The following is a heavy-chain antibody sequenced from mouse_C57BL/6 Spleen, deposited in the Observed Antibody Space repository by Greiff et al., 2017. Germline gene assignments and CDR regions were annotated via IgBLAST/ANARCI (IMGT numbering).Heavy chain of an antibody. J-gene: IGHJ4*01. Sequence: EVQLQESGAELVRPGASVKLSCTASGFNIKDYYMHWVKQRPEQGLEWIGRIDPEDGDTEYAPKFQGKATMTADTSSNTAYLQLSSLTSEDTAVYYCTTVYYGSSNYAMDYWGQGTSVTVSS. CDR2: IDPEDGDT. CDR1: GFNIKDYY. D-gene: IGHD1-1*01. CDR3: TTVYYGSSNYAMDY. V-gene: IGHV14-1*01.